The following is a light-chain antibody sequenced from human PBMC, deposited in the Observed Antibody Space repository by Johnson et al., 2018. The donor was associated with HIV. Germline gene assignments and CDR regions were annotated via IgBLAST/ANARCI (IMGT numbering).Light chain of an antibody. Sequence: VLTQPPSVSAAPGQKVTISCSGSSSNIGNNYVSWYQQLPGTAPKLLIYDNDKRPSGISDRFAASKSGTSATLGITGLQTGDEADDYCGTCDSYLTAGVFGSGTKVTVL. CDR1: SSNIGNNY. CDR2: DND. J-gene: IGLJ1*01. CDR3: GTCDSYLTAGV. V-gene: IGLV1-51*01.